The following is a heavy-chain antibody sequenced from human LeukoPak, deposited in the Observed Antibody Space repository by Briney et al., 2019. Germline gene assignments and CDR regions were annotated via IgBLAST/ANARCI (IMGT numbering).Heavy chain of an antibody. CDR3: ARGGGGFDY. CDR2: IYYSGST. D-gene: IGHD3-10*01. V-gene: IGHV4-39*07. CDR1: GGSISSSSYY. J-gene: IGHJ4*02. Sequence: SETLSLTCTVSGGSISSSSYYWGWIRQPPGKGLEWIGSIYYSGSTYYNPSLKSRVTISVDTSKNQFSLKLSSVTAADTAVYYCARGGGGFDYWGQGTLVTVSS.